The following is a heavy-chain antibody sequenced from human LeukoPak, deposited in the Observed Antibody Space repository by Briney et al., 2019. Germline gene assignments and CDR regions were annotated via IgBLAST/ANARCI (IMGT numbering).Heavy chain of an antibody. D-gene: IGHD6-6*01. Sequence: EGSLRLSCAASGVTVSNNYMNWVRQAPGKGLEWVSLIYSGGSTYYADSVKGRFTISGDNSKNTLYLQMNSLRAEDTAVYYCARDPPAVAANTYGWGQGTLVTSPQ. CDR1: GVTVSNNY. V-gene: IGHV3-66*01. CDR3: ARDPPAVAANTYG. J-gene: IGHJ4*02. CDR2: IYSGGST.